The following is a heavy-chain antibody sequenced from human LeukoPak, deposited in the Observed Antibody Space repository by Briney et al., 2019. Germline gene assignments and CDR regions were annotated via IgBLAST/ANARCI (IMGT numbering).Heavy chain of an antibody. CDR1: GFTFSDSA. CDR2: IRSKADTYAT. V-gene: IGHV3-73*01. J-gene: IGHJ4*02. Sequence: GGSLRLSCAASGFTFSDSAIHWVRQATGKGLEWVGRIRSKADTYATTYAASLKGRFTISRDDSRNRAYLQMSSLRTEDTAVYYCTREYSSGWPFDFWGQGTLVTVSS. CDR3: TREYSSGWPFDF. D-gene: IGHD6-19*01.